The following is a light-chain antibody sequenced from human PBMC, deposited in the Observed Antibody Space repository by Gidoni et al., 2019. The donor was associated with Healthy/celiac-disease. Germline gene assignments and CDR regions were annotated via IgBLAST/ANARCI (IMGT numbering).Light chain of an antibody. CDR1: QNIDNY. V-gene: IGKV1-39*01. Sequence: DIEMAQSPSSLSAAVGDRVTITCRESQNIDNYLNWYQQKPGKAPSLLIYAASNLQSWVPSRFSGSGFGTDFTLTISSLQPEDFATYYCQQSFVGPLSFGQGTRLEIK. CDR2: AAS. CDR3: QQSFVGPLS. J-gene: IGKJ5*01.